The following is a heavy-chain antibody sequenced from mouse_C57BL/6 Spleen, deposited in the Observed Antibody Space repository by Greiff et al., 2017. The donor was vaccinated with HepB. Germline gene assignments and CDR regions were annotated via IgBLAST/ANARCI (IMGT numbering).Heavy chain of an antibody. CDR3: ARSYDYDRVYFDY. CDR1: GFTFSDYY. Sequence: EVQRVESEGGLVQPGSSMKLSCTASGFTFSDYYMAWVRQVPEKGLEWVANINYDGSSTYYLDSLKSRFIISRDNAKNILYLQMSSLKSEDTATYYCARSYDYDRVYFDYWGQGTTLTVSS. CDR2: INYDGSST. D-gene: IGHD2-4*01. J-gene: IGHJ2*01. V-gene: IGHV5-16*01.